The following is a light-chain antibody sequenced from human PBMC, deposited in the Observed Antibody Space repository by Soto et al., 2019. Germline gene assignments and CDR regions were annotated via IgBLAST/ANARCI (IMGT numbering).Light chain of an antibody. CDR2: RAS. CDR1: QSGYTDY. J-gene: IGKJ4*02. V-gene: IGKV3-20*01. CDR3: RKYCRERT. Sequence: EIVLTQSPGTLSLSPGERATLSCRASQSGYTDYIAGYQQKPGQAPRLLFYRASYRSTGIPDRFSGSGSGTNLLLSTSRRGPEYFLAYFWRKYCRERTFGCWTKEDIK.